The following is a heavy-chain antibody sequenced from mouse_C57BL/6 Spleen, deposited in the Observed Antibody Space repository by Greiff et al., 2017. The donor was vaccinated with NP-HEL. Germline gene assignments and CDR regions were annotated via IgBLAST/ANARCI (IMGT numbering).Heavy chain of an antibody. CDR3: AREGGNYDYAMDY. D-gene: IGHD2-1*01. J-gene: IGHJ4*01. CDR2: ISYDGSN. Sequence: VQLQQSGPGLVKPSQSLSLTCSVTGYSITSGYYWNWIRQFPGNKLEWMGYISYDGSNNYNPSLKNRISITRDTSKNQFFLKLNSVTTEDTATYYCAREGGNYDYAMDYWGQGTSVTVSS. CDR1: GYSITSGYY. V-gene: IGHV3-6*01.